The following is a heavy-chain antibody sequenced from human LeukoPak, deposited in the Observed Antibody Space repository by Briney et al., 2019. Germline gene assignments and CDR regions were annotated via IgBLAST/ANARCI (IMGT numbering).Heavy chain of an antibody. V-gene: IGHV3-74*01. J-gene: IGHJ4*02. CDR3: ARDAYSSGWPDY. CDR2: INSDGSST. Sequence: GGSLRLSCAASGFTFSSYWMHWVRQAPGNGLVWISRINSDGSSTSYADSVKGRFTISRDNAKNTLYLQMNSLRAEDTAVYYCARDAYSSGWPDYWGQGTLVTVSS. CDR1: GFTFSSYW. D-gene: IGHD6-19*01.